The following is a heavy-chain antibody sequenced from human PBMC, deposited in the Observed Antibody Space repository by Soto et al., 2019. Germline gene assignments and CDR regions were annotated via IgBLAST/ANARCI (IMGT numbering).Heavy chain of an antibody. V-gene: IGHV1-69*13. CDR2: IIPIFGTA. D-gene: IGHD3-10*01. CDR3: ARDLEGVSDY. Sequence: SLKVSCKASGGTFSSYSISWVRQAPGQGLEWMGGIIPIFGTANYAQKFQGRVTITADESTSTAYMELSSLRSEDTAVYYCARDLEGVSDYWGQGTLVTVSS. J-gene: IGHJ4*02. CDR1: GGTFSSYS.